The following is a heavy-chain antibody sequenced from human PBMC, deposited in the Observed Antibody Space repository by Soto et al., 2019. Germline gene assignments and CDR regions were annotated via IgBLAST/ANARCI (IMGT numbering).Heavy chain of an antibody. D-gene: IGHD6-13*01. V-gene: IGHV1-18*01. CDR3: AREGGGAAASSWEGGNAFDI. CDR2: ISAYNGNT. Sequence: ASVKVSCKASGYTFTIYGISWVRQAPGQGLEWMGWISAYNGNTNYAQKLQGRVTMTTDTSTSTAYMELRSLRSDDTAVYYCAREGGGAAASSWEGGNAFDIWGQGTMVTVSS. J-gene: IGHJ3*02. CDR1: GYTFTIYG.